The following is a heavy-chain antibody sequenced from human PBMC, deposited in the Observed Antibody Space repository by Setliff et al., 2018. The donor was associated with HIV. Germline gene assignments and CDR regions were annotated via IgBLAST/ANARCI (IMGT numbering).Heavy chain of an antibody. J-gene: IGHJ6*03. CDR3: ATDEGRGNIGGTYYYHMAV. CDR1: GGNFDTYA. Sequence: SVKVSCKISGGNFDTYAMSWTRQAPGQGLQWMGGIIPLFGTADYAQQFQGRVTITTDDSTSTAYLDLTSLRSDDTCVYYCATDEGRGNIGGTYYYHMAVWGKGPTVTVSS. V-gene: IGHV1-69*05. D-gene: IGHD1-1*01. CDR2: IIPLFGTA.